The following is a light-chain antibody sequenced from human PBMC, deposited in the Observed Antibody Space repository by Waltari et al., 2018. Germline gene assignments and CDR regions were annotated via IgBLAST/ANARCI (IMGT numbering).Light chain of an antibody. V-gene: IGLV1-44*01. CDR2: SNN. Sequence: QSLLTQPPSVSGTPGQRVTISCSGSTSNIGSNVVSWYQQLPGAAPKLLIHSNNQRPSGFPDRFSCSKSGTSASLAISGLQSADEADYYCSAWDDSLNGHVVFGGGTKLIVL. CDR3: SAWDDSLNGHVV. J-gene: IGLJ2*01. CDR1: TSNIGSNV.